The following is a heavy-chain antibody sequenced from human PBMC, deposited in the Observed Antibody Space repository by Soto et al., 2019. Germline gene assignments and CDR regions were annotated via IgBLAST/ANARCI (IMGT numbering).Heavy chain of an antibody. CDR3: AKDKVPVVVTAPFDY. V-gene: IGHV3-30*18. D-gene: IGHD2-21*02. CDR1: GFTFSSYG. J-gene: IGHJ4*02. Sequence: QVQLVESGGGVVQPGRSLRLSCAASGFTFSSYGMHWVRQAPGKGLEWVAVISYDGSNKYHADSVKGRFTVSRDKSKNTLYLQVNSLRAEDTAVYYCAKDKVPVVVTAPFDYWGQGTLVTVSS. CDR2: ISYDGSNK.